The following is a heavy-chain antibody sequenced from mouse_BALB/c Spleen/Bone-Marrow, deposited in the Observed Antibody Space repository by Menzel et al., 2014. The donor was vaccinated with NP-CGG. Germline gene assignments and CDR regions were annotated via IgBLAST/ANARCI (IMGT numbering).Heavy chain of an antibody. CDR1: GYSFTGYF. CDR3: GGQYGYCGGFAY. J-gene: IGHJ3*01. Sequence: EVQLVESGPELVKPGASVKISCKASGYSFTGYFMNWVKQSHGKSLEWIGRINPYNGDTFYNQKFKGKATLTVDKSSSTAHMELLSLTSEDSAVYYCGGQYGYCGGFAYWGQGTLVTVSA. V-gene: IGHV1-37*01. D-gene: IGHD2-10*02. CDR2: INPYNGDT.